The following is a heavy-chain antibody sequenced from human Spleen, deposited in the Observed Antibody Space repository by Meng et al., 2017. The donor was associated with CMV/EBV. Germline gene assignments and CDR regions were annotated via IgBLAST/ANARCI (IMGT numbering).Heavy chain of an antibody. CDR3: ARGLFLEWLSVYYFYGMDV. Sequence: SGGYYWSWIRQHPGKGLEWIAYIFYSGSTYYNASLESRVTISVDTSKNQFSLKLSSVTAADTAVYYCARGLFLEWLSVYYFYGMDVWGQGTTVTVSS. CDR1: SGGYY. D-gene: IGHD3-3*01. J-gene: IGHJ6*02. V-gene: IGHV4-31*02. CDR2: IFYSGST.